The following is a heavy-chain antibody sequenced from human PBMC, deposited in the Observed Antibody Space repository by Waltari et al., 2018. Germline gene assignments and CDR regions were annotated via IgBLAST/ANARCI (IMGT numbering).Heavy chain of an antibody. CDR3: ARGSLGGSYYGSFDY. CDR1: GFTFSSYA. D-gene: IGHD1-26*01. CDR2: ISYDGSNK. J-gene: IGHJ4*02. Sequence: QVQLVESGGGVVQPGRSLRLSCAASGFTFSSYAMHWVRQAPGKGLEWVAVISYDGSNKYYADSVKGRFTISRDNSKNTLYLQMNSLRAKDTAVYYCARGSLGGSYYGSFDYWGQGTLVTVSS. V-gene: IGHV3-30-3*01.